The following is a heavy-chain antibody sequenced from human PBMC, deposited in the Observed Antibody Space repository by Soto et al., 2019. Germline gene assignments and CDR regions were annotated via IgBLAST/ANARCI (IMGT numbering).Heavy chain of an antibody. V-gene: IGHV3-33*06. CDR1: GFTFSSYG. Sequence: HPGGSLRLSCAASGFTFSSYGMHWVRQAPGKGLEWVAVIWYDGSNKYYADSVKGRFTISRDNSKNTLYLQMNSLRAEDTAVYYCAKDLVVEVAGHFDYWGQGTLVTVSS. J-gene: IGHJ4*02. CDR2: IWYDGSNK. D-gene: IGHD3-22*01. CDR3: AKDLVVEVAGHFDY.